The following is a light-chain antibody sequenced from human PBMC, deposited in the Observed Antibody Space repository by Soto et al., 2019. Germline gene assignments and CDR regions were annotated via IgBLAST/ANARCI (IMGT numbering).Light chain of an antibody. CDR2: VAS. CDR1: QSVSGSY. Sequence: EIVLTQSPGTLSLSPGERATLSCRASQSVSGSYLAWYQQKPGQAPRLLIYVASSRATGIPDRFSGSGSGTDFTLTISRLEPGDFAVYYCQHYNNLPLTFGGGTKVDIK. CDR3: QHYNNLPLT. J-gene: IGKJ4*01. V-gene: IGKV3-20*01.